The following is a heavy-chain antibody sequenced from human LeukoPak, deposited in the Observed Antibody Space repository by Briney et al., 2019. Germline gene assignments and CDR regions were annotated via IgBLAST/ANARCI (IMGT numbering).Heavy chain of an antibody. Sequence: GGSLRLSCAASGFTVSSNYMSWVRQAPGKGLEWVSVLYSDGSTYYADSVKGRFTISRDNSKNTLYLQKNNLRAEDTAVYYCARAAYDSNGYTANHDYWGQGTLVTVSS. CDR1: GFTVSSNY. CDR2: LYSDGST. CDR3: ARAAYDSNGYTANHDY. J-gene: IGHJ4*02. D-gene: IGHD3-22*01. V-gene: IGHV3-53*01.